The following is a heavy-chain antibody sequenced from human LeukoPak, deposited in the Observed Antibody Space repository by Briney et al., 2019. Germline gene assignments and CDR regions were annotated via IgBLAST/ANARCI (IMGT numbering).Heavy chain of an antibody. CDR3: ARGRGSSWYDYYYYYYYMDV. Sequence: GGSLRLSCAASGFTFSSYEMNWVRQAPGKGLEWVAFIRYDGSNKYYADSVKGRFTISRDNSKNTLYLQMNSLRAEDTAVYYCARGRGSSWYDYYYYYYYMDVWGKGTTVTVSS. J-gene: IGHJ6*03. D-gene: IGHD6-13*01. CDR1: GFTFSSYE. V-gene: IGHV3-30*02. CDR2: IRYDGSNK.